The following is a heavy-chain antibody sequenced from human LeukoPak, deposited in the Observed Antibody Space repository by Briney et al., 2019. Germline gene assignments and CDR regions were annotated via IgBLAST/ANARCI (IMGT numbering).Heavy chain of an antibody. CDR2: ISASGSS. D-gene: IGHD6-25*01. Sequence: PSETLSLTCSVSGGSVSSYYWRWIRQPAGKGLEWIGRISASGSSNYNPSLRSRVIMSVDTPKNQFSLNLSSVTAADTAVYYCATEGGGPRWLDPWGQGTLVTVSS. CDR1: GGSVSSYY. J-gene: IGHJ5*02. CDR3: ATEGGGPRWLDP. V-gene: IGHV4-4*07.